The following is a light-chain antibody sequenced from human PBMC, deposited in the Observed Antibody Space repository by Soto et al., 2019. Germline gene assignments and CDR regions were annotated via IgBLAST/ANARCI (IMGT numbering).Light chain of an antibody. J-gene: IGKJ1*01. V-gene: IGKV4-1*01. CDR2: WAS. CDR3: QQYYSTPQT. Sequence: DIVMTQSPDSLAVSLGERATMNCKSSQSFLYSSNNKNYLAWYQQKPGQPPKLLIYWASTRESGVPDRFSGSGSGTDFTLTISSLQAEDVAVYYCQQYYSTPQTFGQGTKVDI. CDR1: QSFLYSSNNKNY.